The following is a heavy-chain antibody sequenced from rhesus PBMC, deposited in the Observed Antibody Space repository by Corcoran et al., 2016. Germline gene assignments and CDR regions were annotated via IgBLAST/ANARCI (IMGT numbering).Heavy chain of an antibody. CDR2: IYGNSAST. Sequence: QVQLQESGPGLVKPSEPLSLTCTVSGGSLSGYYSWRWIRPPPGQGLAWIGGIYGNSASTYYNPSLKSRVTISKDTSKNQFSLKLSSVTAADTAVYYCARRGDGQWVQLQYVNYWGQGVLVTVSS. J-gene: IGHJ4*01. D-gene: IGHD5-24*01. CDR3: ARRGDGQWVQLQYVNY. CDR1: GGSLSGYYS. V-gene: IGHV4-143*01.